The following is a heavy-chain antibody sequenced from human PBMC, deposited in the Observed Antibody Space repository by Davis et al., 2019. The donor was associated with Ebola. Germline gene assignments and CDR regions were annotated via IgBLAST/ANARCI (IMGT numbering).Heavy chain of an antibody. V-gene: IGHV4-59*01. D-gene: IGHD2-2*02. J-gene: IGHJ5*02. CDR3: ARFRYCSSTSCYTRDWFDP. CDR2: IYYSGST. CDR1: GGSISSYY. Sequence: PSETLSLTCTVSGGSISSYYWSWIRQPPGKGLEWIGYIYYSGSTNYNPSLKSRVTISVDTSKNQFSLKLSSVTAADTAVYYCARFRYCSSTSCYTRDWFDPWGQGTLVTVSS.